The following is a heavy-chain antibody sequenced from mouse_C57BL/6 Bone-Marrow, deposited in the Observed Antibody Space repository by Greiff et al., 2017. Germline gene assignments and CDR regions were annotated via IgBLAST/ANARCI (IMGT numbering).Heavy chain of an antibody. J-gene: IGHJ2*01. Sequence: QVHVKQPGTELVKPGASVKLSCKASGYTFTSYWMHWVKQRPGQGLEWIGNINPSNGGTNYNEKFKSKATLTVDKSSSTAYMQLSSLTSEDSAVYYCARGQLRLRPYYFDYWGQGTTLTVSS. CDR1: GYTFTSYW. CDR3: ARGQLRLRPYYFDY. V-gene: IGHV1-53*01. CDR2: INPSNGGT. D-gene: IGHD3-2*02.